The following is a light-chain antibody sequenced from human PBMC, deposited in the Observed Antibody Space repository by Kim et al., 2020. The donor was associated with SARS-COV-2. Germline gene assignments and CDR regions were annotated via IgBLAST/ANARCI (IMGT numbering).Light chain of an antibody. CDR3: QVWHTGGDRVV. CDR1: NMGDYR. J-gene: IGLJ2*01. Sequence: APGQTARITCGGDNMGDYRVHWYQQKPGQAPLLVIYYDTDRPSGIPERFSGSNSGTTVTLTISSVEAGDEADYYCQVWHTGGDRVVFGGGTQLTVL. CDR2: YDT. V-gene: IGLV3-21*01.